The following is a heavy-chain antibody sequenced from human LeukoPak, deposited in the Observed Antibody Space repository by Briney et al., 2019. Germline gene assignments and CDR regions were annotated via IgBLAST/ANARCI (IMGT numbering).Heavy chain of an antibody. CDR3: ARKYYYDSSGYYYDY. CDR1: GGSISSGDYY. J-gene: IGHJ4*02. V-gene: IGHV4-30-4*08. D-gene: IGHD3-22*01. Sequence: SETLSLTCTVSGGSISSGDYYWSWIRQPPGKGLEWIGYIYYSGSTYYNPSLKSRVTISVDTSKNQFSLKLSSVTAADTAMYYCARKYYYDSSGYYYDYWGQGTLVTVSS. CDR2: IYYSGST.